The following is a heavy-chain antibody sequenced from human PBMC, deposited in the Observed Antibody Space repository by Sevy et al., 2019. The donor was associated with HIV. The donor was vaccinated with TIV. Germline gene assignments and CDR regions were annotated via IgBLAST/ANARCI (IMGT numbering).Heavy chain of an antibody. V-gene: IGHV3-23*01. Sequence: GGSLRLSCVASGLTISDYVLYWVRQAPGKGLEWVSAITESDADITYADSVKGRFTVSRDNSKNTVYLQMGSLRAEDTAIYYCAKLGFRVATGGTDYWGQGTQVTVSS. CDR1: GLTISDYV. CDR3: AKLGFRVATGGTDY. D-gene: IGHD2-15*01. CDR2: ITESDADI. J-gene: IGHJ4*02.